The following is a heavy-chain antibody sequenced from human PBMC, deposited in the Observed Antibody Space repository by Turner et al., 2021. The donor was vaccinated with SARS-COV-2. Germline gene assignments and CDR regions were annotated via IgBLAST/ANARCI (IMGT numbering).Heavy chain of an antibody. CDR1: SGSISSSAYY. J-gene: IGHJ4*02. D-gene: IGHD6-19*01. CDR2: FFYSGSN. CDR3: ARQVSILGRWLAPFDS. Sequence: QLQLQESGPGLVKPSETLSLTCTVSSGSISSSAYYWGWIRQPPGKGLEWIGSFFYSGSNYYSPSLKSRITISVDNSKNQFSLNLSSVTAADTAVYYCARQVSILGRWLAPFDSWGQGTLVTVSS. V-gene: IGHV4-39*01.